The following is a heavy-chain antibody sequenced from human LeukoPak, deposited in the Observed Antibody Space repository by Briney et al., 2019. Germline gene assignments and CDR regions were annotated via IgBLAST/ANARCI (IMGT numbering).Heavy chain of an antibody. V-gene: IGHV3-30*02. J-gene: IGHJ4*02. D-gene: IGHD3-10*01. Sequence: PGGSLRLSCAASGFTFSIYGMHWVRQAPGKGLEWVTFIRYDESNTYYADSVKGRFTISRDNSKNTLYLQMNSLRTEDTAVYYCAREGKDYYGSGSYYNPLEYWGQGTLVTVSS. CDR2: IRYDESNT. CDR1: GFTFSIYG. CDR3: AREGKDYYGSGSYYNPLEY.